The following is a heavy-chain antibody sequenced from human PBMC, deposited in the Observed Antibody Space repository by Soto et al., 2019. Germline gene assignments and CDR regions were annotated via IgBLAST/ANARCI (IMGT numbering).Heavy chain of an antibody. Sequence: QVQLVQSGAEVKKPGSSVKVSCKASGGTFSSYAISWVRQAPGQGLEWMGGIIPIFGTANYAQKVQGRVTITADESTSTAYREVSSLRSEDTAVYYCARDLAVAGTSYFDYWGQGTLVTVSS. J-gene: IGHJ4*02. CDR1: GGTFSSYA. D-gene: IGHD6-19*01. V-gene: IGHV1-69*12. CDR3: ARDLAVAGTSYFDY. CDR2: IIPIFGTA.